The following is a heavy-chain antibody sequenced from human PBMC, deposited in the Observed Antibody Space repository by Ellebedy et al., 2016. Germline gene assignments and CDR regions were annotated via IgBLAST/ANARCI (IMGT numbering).Heavy chain of an antibody. D-gene: IGHD4-17*01. CDR1: GFSLTTSTVV. Sequence: SGPTLVKPTQTLTLTCTFSGFSLTTSTVVVGWVRQPPGRAPEWLAFIYGHDDKRCSPSLRNRLTITKDTSNNQVVLTLTNMDPVDTATYYCVHRTTVTSFDCWGQGTLVTVSS. CDR2: IYGHDDK. V-gene: IGHV2-5*01. J-gene: IGHJ4*02. CDR3: VHRTTVTSFDC.